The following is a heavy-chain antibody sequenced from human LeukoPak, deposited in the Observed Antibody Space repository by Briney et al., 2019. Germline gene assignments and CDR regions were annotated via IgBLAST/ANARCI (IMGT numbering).Heavy chain of an antibody. Sequence: GGSLRLSCAASGFSFSNFAMSWVRQAPGNGLECVSGIRGSGVGTYYAASVKGRFTIHRDNSENTLYLQMNSLRAEDTAVYYCAKDPSRYGDYTEYSQHWGQGTLVTVSS. D-gene: IGHD4-17*01. V-gene: IGHV3-23*01. CDR3: AKDPSRYGDYTEYSQH. CDR2: IRGSGVGT. CDR1: GFSFSNFA. J-gene: IGHJ1*01.